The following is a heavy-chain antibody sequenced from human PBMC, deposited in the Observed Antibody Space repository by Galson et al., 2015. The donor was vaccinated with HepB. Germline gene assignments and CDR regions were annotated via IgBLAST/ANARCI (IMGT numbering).Heavy chain of an antibody. J-gene: IGHJ4*02. D-gene: IGHD3-22*01. CDR1: GYTFTSYG. V-gene: IGHV1-18*04. CDR2: ISAYNGNT. Sequence: SVKVSCKASGYTFTSYGISWVRQAPGQGLEWMGWISAYNGNTNYAQKLQGRVTMTTDTSTSTAYMELRSLRSDDTAVYYCARVIEEYYYDSSGYKRWDYWGQGTLVTVSS. CDR3: ARVIEEYYYDSSGYKRWDY.